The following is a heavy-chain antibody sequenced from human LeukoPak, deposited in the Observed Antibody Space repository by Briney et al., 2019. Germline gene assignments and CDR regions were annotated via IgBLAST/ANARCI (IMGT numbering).Heavy chain of an antibody. CDR1: GYTFTSYD. CDR2: MNPNSGNT. D-gene: IGHD4-17*01. CDR3: ARTHDYGDAYYFDY. J-gene: IGHJ4*02. V-gene: IGHV1-8*01. Sequence: ASVKVSCKASGYTFTSYDINWVRQATGQGLEWMGWMNPNSGNTGYAQKFQGRVTMTRSTSISTAYMELSSLRSEDTAVYYCARTHDYGDAYYFDYWGQGTLVTVSS.